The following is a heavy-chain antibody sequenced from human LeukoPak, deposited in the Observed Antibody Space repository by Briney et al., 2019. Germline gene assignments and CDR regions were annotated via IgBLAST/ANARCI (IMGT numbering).Heavy chain of an antibody. CDR2: IIPIFGIA. V-gene: IGHV1-69*04. J-gene: IGHJ5*02. CDR3: ARGKSSSWSRPNWFDP. D-gene: IGHD6-13*01. Sequence: GASVKVSCKASGGTFSSYAISWVRQAPGQRREWMGRIIPIFGIANYAQKFQGRVTITADKSTSTTYMELSSLRSEDTAVYYCARGKSSSWSRPNWFDPWGQGTLVTASS. CDR1: GGTFSSYA.